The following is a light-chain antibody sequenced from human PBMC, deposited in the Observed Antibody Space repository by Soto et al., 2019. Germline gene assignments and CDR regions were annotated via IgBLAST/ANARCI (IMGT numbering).Light chain of an antibody. CDR2: DAS. Sequence: EIVLTQSPATLSLSPGERATLSCRASQSVSSYLAWYQQKPGQAPRLLIYDASNRATGIPARFSGSGSGTDFTLTISSLELKDCAVYYCHQRSNWPLTFGGGTKVEIK. CDR1: QSVSSY. CDR3: HQRSNWPLT. J-gene: IGKJ4*01. V-gene: IGKV3-11*01.